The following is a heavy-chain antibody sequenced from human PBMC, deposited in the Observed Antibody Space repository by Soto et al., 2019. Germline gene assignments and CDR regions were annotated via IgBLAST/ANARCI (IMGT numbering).Heavy chain of an antibody. D-gene: IGHD3-10*01. V-gene: IGHV3-64*01. J-gene: IGHJ6*01. CDR3: AGRDGSGIYHHYGMDV. CDR1: GFTFSTYA. Sequence: EVQLVESGGSLVQPGGSLRLSCAASGFTFSTYAMHWVRQAPGKGLEYVSAISSNGGSTYYANSVRGRFTLSSDNYQNTLYLQMGSLRGDDMAVYYCAGRDGSGIYHHYGMDVWGQGTTVTVSS. CDR2: ISSNGGST.